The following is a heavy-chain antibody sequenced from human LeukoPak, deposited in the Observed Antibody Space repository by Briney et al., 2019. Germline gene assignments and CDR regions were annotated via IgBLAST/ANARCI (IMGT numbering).Heavy chain of an antibody. D-gene: IGHD5-12*01. J-gene: IGHJ4*02. CDR3: ARGPRQVATILDY. V-gene: IGHV4-39*07. Sequence: SSETLSLTCTVSGGSISSSSYYWGWIRQPPGKGLEWIGSIYYSGSTYYNPSLKSRVTISVDTSKNQFSLKLSSVAAADTAVYYCARGPRQVATILDYWGQGTLVTVS. CDR2: IYYSGST. CDR1: GGSISSSSYY.